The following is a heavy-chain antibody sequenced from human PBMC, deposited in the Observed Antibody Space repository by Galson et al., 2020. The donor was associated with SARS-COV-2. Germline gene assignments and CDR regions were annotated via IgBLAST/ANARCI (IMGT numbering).Heavy chain of an antibody. V-gene: IGHV4-39*01. J-gene: IGHJ6*02. CDR1: GGSISSSSYY. Sequence: SQTLSLTCTVSGGSISSSSYYWGWIRQPPGKGLEWIGSIYYSGSTYYNPSLKSRVTISVDTSKNQFSLKLSSVTAADTAVYYCATWTISSSTSTYYGMDVWGQGTTVTVSS. CDR2: IYYSGST. CDR3: ATWTISSSTSTYYGMDV. D-gene: IGHD2-2*01.